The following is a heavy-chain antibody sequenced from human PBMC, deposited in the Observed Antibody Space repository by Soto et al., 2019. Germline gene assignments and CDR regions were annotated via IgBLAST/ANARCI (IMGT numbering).Heavy chain of an antibody. V-gene: IGHV3-30*18. J-gene: IGHJ4*02. CDR3: AKDNPMRG. CDR1: GFTFRGYG. CDR2: ISYDGSNK. Sequence: VELVESGGGVVQPGRSLTLSCAASGFTFRGYGMHWVRQAPGKGLEWVAVISYDGSNKYYADSVKGRFTISRENSKNTLYLQMNSLRDEDTAVYYCAKDNPMRGWGQGTLVTVSS.